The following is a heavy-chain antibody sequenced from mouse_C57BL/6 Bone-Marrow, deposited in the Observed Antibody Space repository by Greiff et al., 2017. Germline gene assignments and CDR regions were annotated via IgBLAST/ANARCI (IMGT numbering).Heavy chain of an antibody. CDR2: INPGSGGT. D-gene: IGHD2-1*01. CDR3: ARGDGNLYYFDY. Sequence: QVQLKESGAELVRPGTSVKVSCKASGYAFTNYLIEWVQQRPGQGLEWIGVINPGSGGTNYNEKFKGKATLTADKSSSTAYMQLSSLTSEDSAVYFCARGDGNLYYFDYWGQGTTLTVSS. J-gene: IGHJ2*01. V-gene: IGHV1-54*01. CDR1: GYAFTNYL.